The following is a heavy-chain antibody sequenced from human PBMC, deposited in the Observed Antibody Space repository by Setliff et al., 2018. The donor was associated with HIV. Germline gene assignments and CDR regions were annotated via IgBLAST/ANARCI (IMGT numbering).Heavy chain of an antibody. D-gene: IGHD3-22*01. J-gene: IGHJ3*01. V-gene: IGHV4-34*01. CDR2: VNHGGST. Sequence: PSQTLSLTCVVYGGTFSGYYWSWIRQPPGKGLEWIGEVNHGGSTNYNPSLKSRVTMSVDTSKNQFSLNLSSVTAADTAVYYCARLKRYYYDSSGPYSFDVWGQGTMVTVSS. CDR3: ARLKRYYYDSSGPYSFDV. CDR1: GGTFSGYY.